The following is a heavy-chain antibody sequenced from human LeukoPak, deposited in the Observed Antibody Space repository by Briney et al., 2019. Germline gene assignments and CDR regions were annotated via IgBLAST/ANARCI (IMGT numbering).Heavy chain of an antibody. D-gene: IGHD6-25*01. CDR1: GGSIITYY. Sequence: PSETLSLTCTVSGGSIITYYWSWIRQPPGKGLEWIGYIYYSGSTNYNPSLKSRVTISVDTSKNQFSLKLSSVTAADTAVYHCARGRGYSVGFDPWGQGTLVTVSS. CDR2: IYYSGST. CDR3: ARGRGYSVGFDP. V-gene: IGHV4-59*01. J-gene: IGHJ5*02.